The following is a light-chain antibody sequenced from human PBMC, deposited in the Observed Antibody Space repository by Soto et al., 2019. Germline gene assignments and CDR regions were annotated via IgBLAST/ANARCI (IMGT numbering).Light chain of an antibody. CDR3: SSYTSSSTGV. V-gene: IGLV2-18*02. CDR1: SSDVGFYNR. CDR2: EVS. J-gene: IGLJ3*02. Sequence: QSALTQPPSVSGSPGQSVTISCTGTSSDVGFYNRVSWYQQPPGTAPKLMIYEVSNRPSGVPDRFSGSKSGNTASLTISGLQGEDEADYYCSSYTSSSTGVFGGGTKLTVL.